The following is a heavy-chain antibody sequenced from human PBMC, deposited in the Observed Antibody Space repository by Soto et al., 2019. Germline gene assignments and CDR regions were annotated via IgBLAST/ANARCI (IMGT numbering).Heavy chain of an antibody. V-gene: IGHV4-30-2*01. D-gene: IGHD4-17*01. CDR1: GGSISSGGYS. CDR2: IYHSGST. J-gene: IGHJ4*02. CDR3: ARGVTTVTTFDY. Sequence: QLQLQESGSGLVKPSQTLSLTCAVSGGSISSGGYSCNWIRQPPGKGLEWIGYIYHSGSTYYTPSLKTRINIPVARPKNQFSLKLSSVTAADTAVYYCARGVTTVTTFDYWGQGTLVTVSS.